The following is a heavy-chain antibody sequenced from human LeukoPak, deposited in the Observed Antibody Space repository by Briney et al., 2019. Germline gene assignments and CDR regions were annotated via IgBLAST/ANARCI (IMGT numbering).Heavy chain of an antibody. V-gene: IGHV3-48*01. J-gene: IGHJ4*02. CDR2: ISSSSSTI. CDR1: GFTVSSNY. Sequence: GGSLRLSCAASGFTVSSNYMSWVRQAPGKGLEWVSYISSSSSTIYYADSVKGRFTISRDNAKNSLYLQMNSLRAEDTAVYYCAREGYSSSWYAPYYFDYWGQGTLVTVSS. CDR3: AREGYSSSWYAPYYFDY. D-gene: IGHD6-13*01.